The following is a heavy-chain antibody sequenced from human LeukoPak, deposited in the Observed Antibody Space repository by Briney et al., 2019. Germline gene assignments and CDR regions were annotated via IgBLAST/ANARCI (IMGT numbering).Heavy chain of an antibody. V-gene: IGHV4-39*07. CDR3: ARVDYYDRNDWYFDL. CDR2: IYYSGST. J-gene: IGHJ2*01. CDR1: GGSISSSSYY. D-gene: IGHD3-22*01. Sequence: SETLSLTCTVSGGSISSSSYYWGWIRQPPGKGLEWIGSIYYSGSTYYNPSLKSRVTISVDTSKNQFSLKLSSVTAADTAVYYCARVDYYDRNDWYFDLWGRGTLVTVSS.